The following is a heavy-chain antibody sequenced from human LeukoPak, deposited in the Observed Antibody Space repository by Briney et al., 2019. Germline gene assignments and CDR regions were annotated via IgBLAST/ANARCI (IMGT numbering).Heavy chain of an antibody. V-gene: IGHV3-21*01. CDR3: ASQTVTTTYYYYYMDV. CDR1: GFTFSSYS. J-gene: IGHJ6*03. CDR2: ISSSSSCI. Sequence: GGSLRLSCAASGFTFSSYSMNWVRQAPGKGLEWVSSISSSSSCIYYADSVKGRFTISRDNAKNSLYLQMNSLRAEDTAVYYCASQTVTTTYYYYYMDVWGKGTTVTVSS. D-gene: IGHD4-11*01.